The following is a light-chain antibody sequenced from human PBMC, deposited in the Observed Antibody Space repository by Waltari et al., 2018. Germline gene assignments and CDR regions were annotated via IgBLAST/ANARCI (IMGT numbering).Light chain of an antibody. CDR2: EVS. J-gene: IGLJ2*01. Sequence: QSALTQPASVSGSPGQSITISCTGTSSDVGGYNYVSWYQQQPCKAPKLMIYEVSNRPSGVSNRFSGSKSGNTASLTISGLQAEDEADYYCSSYTSSSTLVFGGGTKLTVL. CDR1: SSDVGGYNY. V-gene: IGLV2-14*01. CDR3: SSYTSSSTLV.